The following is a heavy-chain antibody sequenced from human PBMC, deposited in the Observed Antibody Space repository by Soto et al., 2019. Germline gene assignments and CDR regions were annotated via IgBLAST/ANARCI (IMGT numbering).Heavy chain of an antibody. Sequence: QVQLVESGGGVVQPGRSLRLSCAAFGFTFSSYAMHWVRQAPGKGLDGVAVISYDGSNKYYADSVKGRLTISRDNSKNTLYLQMNSLRGEDTAVYYCGSDARVFHRPGSYYYGSGSYYRYWGQGTLVTVSS. CDR2: ISYDGSNK. J-gene: IGHJ4*02. CDR1: GFTFSSYA. D-gene: IGHD3-10*01. CDR3: GSDARVFHRPGSYYYGSGSYYRY. V-gene: IGHV3-30-3*01.